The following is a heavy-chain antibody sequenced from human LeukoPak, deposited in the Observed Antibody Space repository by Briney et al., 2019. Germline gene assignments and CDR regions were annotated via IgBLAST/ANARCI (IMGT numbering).Heavy chain of an antibody. V-gene: IGHV3-33*01. CDR3: ARPLRYCSSTSCYYFDY. Sequence: GRSLRLSCAASGFTFSSYGMHWVRQAPGKGLEWVAVIWYDGSNKYYADSVKGRFTISRDNSKNTLYLQMNSLRAEDTAVYYCARPLRYCSSTSCYYFDYWGQGTLVTVSS. D-gene: IGHD2-2*01. J-gene: IGHJ4*02. CDR1: GFTFSSYG. CDR2: IWYDGSNK.